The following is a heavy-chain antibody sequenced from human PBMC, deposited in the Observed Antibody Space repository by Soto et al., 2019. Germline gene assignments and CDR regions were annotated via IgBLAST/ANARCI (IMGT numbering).Heavy chain of an antibody. D-gene: IGHD2-21*01. J-gene: IGHJ4*02. V-gene: IGHV4-34*01. CDR1: GGSFSGYY. Sequence: SETLSLTCAVYGGSFSGYYWSWIRQPPGKGLEWIGEINHSGSTNYNPSLKSRVTISVDTSKNQFSLKLSSVTAADTAVYYCARESRGRRWGWGTKDVVVIAIFFDYWGQGTLVTVSS. CDR2: INHSGST. CDR3: ARESRGRRWGWGTKDVVVIAIFFDY.